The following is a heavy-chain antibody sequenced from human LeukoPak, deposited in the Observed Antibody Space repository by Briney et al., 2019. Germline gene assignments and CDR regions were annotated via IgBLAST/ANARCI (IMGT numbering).Heavy chain of an antibody. Sequence: PGGSLRLSCAASGFTFGSYAMSWVRQAPGKGLEWVSAISGSGGSTYYADSVKGRFTISRDNSKNTLYLQMNSLRAEDTAVYYCAKDGGRRILYLKVQQYYFDYWGQGTLVTVSS. CDR1: GFTFGSYA. V-gene: IGHV3-23*01. CDR3: AKDGGRRILYLKVQQYYFDY. CDR2: ISGSGGST. D-gene: IGHD2-15*01. J-gene: IGHJ4*02.